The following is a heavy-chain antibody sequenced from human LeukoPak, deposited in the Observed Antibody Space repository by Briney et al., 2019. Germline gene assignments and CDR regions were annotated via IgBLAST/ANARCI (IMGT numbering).Heavy chain of an antibody. CDR3: ARFSDIDY. V-gene: IGHV4-34*01. CDR2: INHSGST. CDR1: GGSFSGYY. J-gene: IGHJ4*02. Sequence: SETLSLTCAVYGGSFSGYYWSWVRQPPGKGLEWIGEINHSGSTNYNPSLKSRVTISVDTSKNQFSLKLSSVTAADTAVYYCARFSDIDYWGQGTLVTVSS. D-gene: IGHD2-21*02.